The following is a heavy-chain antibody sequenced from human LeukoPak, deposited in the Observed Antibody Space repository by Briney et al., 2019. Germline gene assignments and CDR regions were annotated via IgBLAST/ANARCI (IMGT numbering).Heavy chain of an antibody. CDR1: GFTFSSYS. CDR3: ARASSKQLAGYLPDGFDI. V-gene: IGHV3-21*01. D-gene: IGHD3-9*01. Sequence: GGSLRLSCAASGFTFSSYSMNWVRQAPGKGLEWVSSISSSGTYVYYADSVKGRFTISRDNAKNSLSLQMNSLRAGDAAVYYCARASSKQLAGYLPDGFDIWGQGTMVTVSS. CDR2: ISSSGTYV. J-gene: IGHJ3*02.